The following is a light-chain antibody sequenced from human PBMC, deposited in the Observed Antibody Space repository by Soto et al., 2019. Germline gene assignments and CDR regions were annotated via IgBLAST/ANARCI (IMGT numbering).Light chain of an antibody. V-gene: IGKV1-9*01. CDR1: QGISSY. J-gene: IGKJ1*01. CDR2: AAS. Sequence: EILLTQSPHFLSASVGDRVAITSLASQGISSYLAWYQQKPGKAPKLLIYAASTLHSGVPSRFSGSGSGTEFTLTISSLQPEDFATYYCQQLNSYPRTFGQGTKVEIK. CDR3: QQLNSYPRT.